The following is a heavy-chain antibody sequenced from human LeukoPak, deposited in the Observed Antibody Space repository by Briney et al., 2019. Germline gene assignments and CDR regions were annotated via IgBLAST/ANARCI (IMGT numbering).Heavy chain of an antibody. CDR3: ARDLAQWLVRGGFDY. J-gene: IGHJ4*02. V-gene: IGHV1-2*02. CDR1: VYTFTDYY. CDR2: INPNSGGT. D-gene: IGHD6-19*01. Sequence: GASVKVSCKASVYTFTDYYIHWLRQAPGQGLEWMGWINPNSGGTKYAQKFQGRVTMTRDTSISTAYMELSRLRSDDTAVYYCARDLAQWLVRGGFDYWGQGTLVTVSS.